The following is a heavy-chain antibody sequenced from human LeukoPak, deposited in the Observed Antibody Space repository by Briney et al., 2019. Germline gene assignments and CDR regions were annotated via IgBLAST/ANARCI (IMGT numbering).Heavy chain of an antibody. CDR1: GIAFSSYA. D-gene: IGHD6-13*01. CDR2: ISGSGGST. CDR3: ATRIAAAAGGDY. V-gene: IGHV3-23*01. J-gene: IGHJ4*02. Sequence: QPGGSLRLSCAASGIAFSSYAMSWVRQAPGKGLEWVSAISGSGGSTYYADSVKGRFTISRDNSKNTLYLQMNSLRAEDTAVYYCATRIAAAAGGDYWGQGTLVTVSS.